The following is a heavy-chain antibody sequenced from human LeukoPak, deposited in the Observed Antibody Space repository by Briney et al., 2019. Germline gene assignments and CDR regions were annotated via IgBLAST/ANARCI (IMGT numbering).Heavy chain of an antibody. CDR1: EFLFSSYA. D-gene: IGHD3-10*01. Sequence: PGGSLRLSCAASEFLFSSYAMNWVRQAPGKGLEWVSGIGASGSSTYYADSVKGRFTTSRDNSKTTLYLQMNSLRAEDTAVYYCARGLSSVNDAFDIWGQGTMVTVSS. CDR3: ARGLSSVNDAFDI. V-gene: IGHV3-23*01. J-gene: IGHJ3*02. CDR2: IGASGSST.